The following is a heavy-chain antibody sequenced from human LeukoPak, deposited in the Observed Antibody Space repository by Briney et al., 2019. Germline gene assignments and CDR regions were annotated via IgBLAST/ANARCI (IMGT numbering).Heavy chain of an antibody. CDR1: GGSFSGFY. CDR3: ARGSSWYFDP. Sequence: PSETLSLTCTISGGSFSGFYWTWIRQTAGKVLEWIGRIYLSGSTNYNPSLKNRVTMSVDTSNNLFSLKLSSVTAADTAVYYCARGSSWYFDPWGQGTLVTVSS. V-gene: IGHV4-4*07. D-gene: IGHD6-13*01. CDR2: IYLSGST. J-gene: IGHJ5*02.